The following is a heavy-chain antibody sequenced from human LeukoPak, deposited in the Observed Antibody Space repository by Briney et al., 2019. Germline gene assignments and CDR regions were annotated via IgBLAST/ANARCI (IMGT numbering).Heavy chain of an antibody. V-gene: IGHV1-2*02. CDR2: INPHSGGT. J-gene: IGHJ4*02. CDR3: ARVLLTSAGTN. CDR1: GYTFTGYN. D-gene: IGHD6-13*01. Sequence: ASVKVSCKASGYTFTGYNMHWVRQAPGQGLEWMGWINPHSGGTNYAQNFQGRVTMTRDTSINTAYMEVNSRRSDDTAVYYCARVLLTSAGTNWGQGTLVTVSS.